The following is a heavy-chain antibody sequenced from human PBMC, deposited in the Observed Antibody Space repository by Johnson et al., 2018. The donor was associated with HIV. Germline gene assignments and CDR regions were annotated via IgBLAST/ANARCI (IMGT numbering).Heavy chain of an antibody. CDR2: INTDGSAT. Sequence: MQLVESGGGLVQPGGSLRLSCAASGFTFSTYWMHWVRQPPGKGLVWVSRINTDGSATTYADSVRGRFTISRDNAKNTLYLQMNSLRVEDTAVYYCAKEGSRGTVTQAPDAFDIWGQGTVVTVSS. V-gene: IGHV3-74*01. CDR1: GFTFSTYW. CDR3: AKEGSRGTVTQAPDAFDI. D-gene: IGHD4-17*01. J-gene: IGHJ3*02.